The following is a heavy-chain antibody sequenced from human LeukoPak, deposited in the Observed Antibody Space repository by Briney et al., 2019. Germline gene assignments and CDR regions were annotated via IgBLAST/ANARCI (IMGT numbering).Heavy chain of an antibody. CDR3: ARAQTGTTIGIYYYYYMDV. D-gene: IGHD1-7*01. V-gene: IGHV1-8*03. Sequence: ASVKVSCKASGYTFTSYDINWVRQATGQGLEWMGWMNPNSGNTGYAQKFQGRVTITRNASISTAYMELSSLRSEDTAVYYCARAQTGTTIGIYYYYYMDVWGKGTTVTVSS. CDR2: MNPNSGNT. J-gene: IGHJ6*03. CDR1: GYTFTSYD.